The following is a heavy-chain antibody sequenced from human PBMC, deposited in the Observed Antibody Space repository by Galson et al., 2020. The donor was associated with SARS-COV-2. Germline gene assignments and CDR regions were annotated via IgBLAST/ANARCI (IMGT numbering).Heavy chain of an antibody. V-gene: IGHV3-53*01. Sequence: GGSLRLSCAASGFTVSSRWRSWVRRAPGKGLEWVSLIDAAGNPFYAASLKGSFTISRDNSRNIVFLQMTSLRAGDAAVYFCLREGDTIYPDYWGPGTLVTVSS. CDR1: GFTVSSRW. CDR3: LREGDTIYPDY. J-gene: IGHJ4*02. CDR2: IDAAGNP. D-gene: IGHD3-10*01.